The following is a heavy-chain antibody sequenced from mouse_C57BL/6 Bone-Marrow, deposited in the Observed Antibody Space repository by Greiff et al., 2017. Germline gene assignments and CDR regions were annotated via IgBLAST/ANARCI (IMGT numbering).Heavy chain of an antibody. D-gene: IGHD2-3*01. CDR1: GFTFNTYA. CDR3: VSHDGYYEGYAMDY. J-gene: IGHJ4*01. Sequence: GGGLVQPKGSLKLSCAASGFTFNTYAMHWVRQAPGKGLEWVARIRSKSSNYATYYADSVKDRFTISRDDSQSMLYLQMNNLKTEDTAMYYWVSHDGYYEGYAMDYWGQGTSVTVSS. CDR2: IRSKSSNYAT. V-gene: IGHV10-3*01.